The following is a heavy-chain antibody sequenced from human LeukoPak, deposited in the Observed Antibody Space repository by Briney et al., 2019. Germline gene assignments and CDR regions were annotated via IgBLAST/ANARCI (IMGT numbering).Heavy chain of an antibody. D-gene: IGHD1-26*01. CDR3: ARDLSSYYYYGMDV. CDR1: GFTFSSYA. J-gene: IGHJ6*02. Sequence: GGSLRLPCAASGFTFSSYAMHWVRQAPGKGLEWVAVISYDGSNKYYADSVKGRFTISRDNSKNTLYLQMNSLRAEDTAVYYCARDLSSYYYYGMDVWGQGTTVTVSS. CDR2: ISYDGSNK. V-gene: IGHV3-30*04.